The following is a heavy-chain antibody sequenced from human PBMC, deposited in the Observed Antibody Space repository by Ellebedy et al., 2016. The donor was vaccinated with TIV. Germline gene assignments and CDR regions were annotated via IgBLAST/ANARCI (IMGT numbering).Heavy chain of an antibody. CDR2: IYYIGIT. Sequence: MPGGSLRLSCTVSGGSISTFYWSWIRQPPGKGLEFIGYIYYIGITNYNPSLESRVAISIDTSENQFSLRLSSVTAADTAVYYCAAYYGGRFDYWGQGTLVTVSS. CDR1: GGSISTFY. J-gene: IGHJ4*02. V-gene: IGHV4-59*01. CDR3: AAYYGGRFDY. D-gene: IGHD4-23*01.